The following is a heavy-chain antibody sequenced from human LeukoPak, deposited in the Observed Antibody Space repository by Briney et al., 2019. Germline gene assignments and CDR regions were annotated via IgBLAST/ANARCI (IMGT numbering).Heavy chain of an antibody. J-gene: IGHJ5*02. V-gene: IGHV4-59*08. CDR1: GGSISNYY. CDR3: ARRVIMSATGVPDTWLDP. CDR2: ISYSGGT. Sequence: SETLSLTCTVSGGSISNYYWNWIRQPPGKGLEWVGHISYSGGTKYNPSLQSRVTISIDTSKDQFSLNLSSVTAADTAVYYCARRVIMSATGVPDTWLDPWGQGILVAVSS. D-gene: IGHD2-8*02.